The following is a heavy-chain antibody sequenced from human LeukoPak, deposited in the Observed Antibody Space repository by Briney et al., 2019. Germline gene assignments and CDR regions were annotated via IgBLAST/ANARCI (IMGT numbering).Heavy chain of an antibody. Sequence: SETLSLTCSVSGGSISNYYWSWIRKPAGKGLEWIGRTHNSGSSNYNLSHKSRVTMSLDTSKKQFSLKLSSVTAADTAVYYCARPRGVRGVYFDYWGQGTLVTVSS. CDR2: THNSGSS. CDR3: ARPRGVRGVYFDY. D-gene: IGHD3-10*01. J-gene: IGHJ4*02. CDR1: GGSISNYY. V-gene: IGHV4-4*07.